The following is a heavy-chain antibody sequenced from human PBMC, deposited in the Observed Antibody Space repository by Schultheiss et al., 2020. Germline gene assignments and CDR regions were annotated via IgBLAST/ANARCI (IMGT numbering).Heavy chain of an antibody. CDR1: GFTFSSYA. J-gene: IGHJ4*02. CDR2: ISGSGGST. V-gene: IGHV3-23*01. CDR3: TTRAGEMATIDDY. D-gene: IGHD5-24*01. Sequence: GESLKISCAASGFTFSSYAMSWVRQAPGKGLEWVSAISGSGGSTYYADSVKGRFTISRHNSKNTLYLQMNSLRAEDTAVYYCTTRAGEMATIDDYWGQGTLVTVSS.